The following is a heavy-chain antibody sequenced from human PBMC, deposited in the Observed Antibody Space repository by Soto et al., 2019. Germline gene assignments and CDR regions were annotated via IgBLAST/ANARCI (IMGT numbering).Heavy chain of an antibody. CDR3: ARDWISGVGY. CDR1: GESFSGYY. CDR2: INHSGST. Sequence: SDTLSLTCAVYGESFSGYYWSWIRQPPGKGMEWIGEINHSGSTNYNPSLKSRVTISVDTSKNQFSLKLSSVTAADTAVYYCARDWISGVGYWGQGTLVTVS. V-gene: IGHV4-34*01. J-gene: IGHJ4*02. D-gene: IGHD1-26*01.